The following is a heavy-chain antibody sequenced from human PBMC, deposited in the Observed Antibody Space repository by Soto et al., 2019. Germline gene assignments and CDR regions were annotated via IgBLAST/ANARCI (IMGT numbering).Heavy chain of an antibody. CDR2: IYNGGTYS. V-gene: IGHV3-74*01. J-gene: IGHJ4*02. Sequence: GGSLRLSCAASGFIFKMYWMHWVRQSPGKGLVWISRIYNGGTYSDYADSVRGRFTISRDNVNDTLYLQMNNLGAEDSGLYYCTRGPRPISTGTGAYWGQGTQVTVSS. CDR1: GFIFKMYW. CDR3: TRGPRPISTGTGAY. D-gene: IGHD3-10*01.